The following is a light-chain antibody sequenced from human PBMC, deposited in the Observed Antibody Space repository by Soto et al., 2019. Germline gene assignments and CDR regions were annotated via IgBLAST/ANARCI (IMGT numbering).Light chain of an antibody. Sequence: QSVLTQPPSASGTPGQRVTISCSGSSSNIGTNYVYWYQQLPASAPKLLIYGKDQRPSGVPDRFSGSKSGTSASLAISGLRSEDEADYYCAEWDNSRSGRLFGGGTKLAVL. J-gene: IGLJ3*02. CDR2: GKD. CDR3: AEWDNSRSGRL. CDR1: SSNIGTNY. V-gene: IGLV1-47*01.